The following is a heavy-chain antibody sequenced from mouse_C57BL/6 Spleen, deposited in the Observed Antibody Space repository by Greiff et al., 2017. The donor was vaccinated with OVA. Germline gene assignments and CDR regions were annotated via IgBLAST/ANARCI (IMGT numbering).Heavy chain of an antibody. J-gene: IGHJ2*01. V-gene: IGHV1-50*01. D-gene: IGHD1-1*01. CDR3: ARGNYGSYFDY. CDR2: IDPSDSYT. CDR1: GYTFTSYW. Sequence: QVQLKQPGAELVKPGASVKLSCKASGYTFTSYWMQWVKQRPGQGLEWIGEIDPSDSYTNYNQKFKGKATLTVDTSSSTAYMQLSSLTSEDSAVYYCARGNYGSYFDYWGQGTTLTVSS.